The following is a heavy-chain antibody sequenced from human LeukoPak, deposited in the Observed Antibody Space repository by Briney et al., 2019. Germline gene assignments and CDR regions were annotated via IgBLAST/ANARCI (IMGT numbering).Heavy chain of an antibody. Sequence: GGSLRLSCADSGITFSSNWMSWVRQAPGKGLEWVAHIKPDGSEKYYVDSVKGRFTISRDNAENSLYLQMNSLRAEDTAVYYCARDRDWSFDYWGQGTLVTVSS. J-gene: IGHJ4*02. D-gene: IGHD3/OR15-3a*01. CDR3: ARDRDWSFDY. CDR2: IKPDGSEK. V-gene: IGHV3-7*05. CDR1: GITFSSNW.